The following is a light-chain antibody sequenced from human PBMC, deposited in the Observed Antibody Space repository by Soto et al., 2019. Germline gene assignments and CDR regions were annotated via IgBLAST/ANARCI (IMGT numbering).Light chain of an antibody. Sequence: QSVLTQPPSASGSPGQSVIISCTGTSSDVGGYNYVSWYQQHPGKAPKLMIYEVSKRPSGVPDRFSGSKSGNTASLTVSGLQTEDEADYYCSSYAGSNLNVFGTGTKLTVL. CDR3: SSYAGSNLNV. V-gene: IGLV2-8*01. CDR1: SSDVGGYNY. CDR2: EVS. J-gene: IGLJ1*01.